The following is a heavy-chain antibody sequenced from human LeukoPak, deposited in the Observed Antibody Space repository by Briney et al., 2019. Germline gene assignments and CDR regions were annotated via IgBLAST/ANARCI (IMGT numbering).Heavy chain of an antibody. CDR1: GDSISSYY. CDR3: ARSSGYAGSDY. CDR2: ISYSGNT. Sequence: SDTLSLTCTVSGDSISSYYWSWIGQPPGKGLEWIGYISYSGNTNYNPSLKSRVTISIDTSKNQFSLKLTSVTAADTAVYYCARSSGYAGSDYWGQGTLVTVSS. D-gene: IGHD3-22*01. J-gene: IGHJ4*02. V-gene: IGHV4-59*01.